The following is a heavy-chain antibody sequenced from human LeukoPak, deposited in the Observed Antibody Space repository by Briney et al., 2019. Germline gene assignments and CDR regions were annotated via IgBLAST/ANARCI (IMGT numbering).Heavy chain of an antibody. D-gene: IGHD3-10*01. V-gene: IGHV4-38-2*01. CDR3: ARHNRVRGYMDV. J-gene: IGHJ6*03. CDR2: IYHSGRT. Sequence: SETLSLTCAVSGYSISSGYYWGWIRQPPGKGLEWIGSIYHSGRTYYNPSLKSRVTISVDTSKNQFSLKLTSVTAADTAVYYCARHNRVRGYMDVWSKGTTVTVSS. CDR1: GYSISSGYY.